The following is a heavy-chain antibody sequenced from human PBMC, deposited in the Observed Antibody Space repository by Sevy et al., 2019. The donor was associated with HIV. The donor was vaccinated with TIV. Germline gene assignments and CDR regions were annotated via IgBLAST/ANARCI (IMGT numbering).Heavy chain of an antibody. CDR1: GGSISSGGYY. Sequence: SETLSLTCTVSGGSISSGGYYWSWIRQHPGKGLEWIGYIYYSGSTYYNPSLKSRVTISVDTSKNQFSLKLSSVTAGDTAGDLCGRYSNWNQRWGYWGQGTLVTVSS. CDR2: IYYSGST. V-gene: IGHV4-31*03. D-gene: IGHD1-1*01. CDR3: GRYSNWNQRWGY. J-gene: IGHJ4*02.